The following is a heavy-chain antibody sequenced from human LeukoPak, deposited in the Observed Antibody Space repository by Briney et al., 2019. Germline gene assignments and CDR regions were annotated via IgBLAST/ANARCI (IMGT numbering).Heavy chain of an antibody. D-gene: IGHD3-10*01. CDR1: GGTFSSYA. CDR3: ASPRMVRGVIITYAEYFQH. J-gene: IGHJ1*01. V-gene: IGHV1-69*13. Sequence: SVKVSCKASGGTFSSYAISWVRQAPGQGLEWMGGIIPIFGTANYAQKFQGRVTITADESTSTAYMELSSLRSEDTAVYYCASPRMVRGVIITYAEYFQHWGQGTLVTASS. CDR2: IIPIFGTA.